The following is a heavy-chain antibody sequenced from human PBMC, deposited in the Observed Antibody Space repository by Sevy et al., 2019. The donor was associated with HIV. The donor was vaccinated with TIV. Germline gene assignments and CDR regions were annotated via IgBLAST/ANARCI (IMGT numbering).Heavy chain of an antibody. V-gene: IGHV3-49*03. J-gene: IGHJ4*02. Sequence: GGSLRLSCTASGFTFGDYAMSWFRQAPGKGLEWVGFIRSKAYGGTTEYAASVKGRFTISRDDSKSIAYLQMNSLKTEDTAVYYCTRDSINQWLVRPIDYWGQGTLVTVSS. CDR3: TRDSINQWLVRPIDY. CDR1: GFTFGDYA. CDR2: IRSKAYGGTT. D-gene: IGHD6-19*01.